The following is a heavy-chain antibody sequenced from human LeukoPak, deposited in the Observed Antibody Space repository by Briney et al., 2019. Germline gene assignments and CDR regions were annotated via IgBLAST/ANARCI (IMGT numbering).Heavy chain of an antibody. CDR1: GVTFSSYA. CDR3: ATNPMTGYHLGDHFYFYMAV. Sequence: SVKVSCKASGVTFSSYAISWVRQAPGQGLEWIGGLRPVFGPINSARKFQDRVTLTKDDSTTTAYMELRSLRSEDTAVYYCATNPMTGYHLGDHFYFYMAVWGKGTTVTVS. V-gene: IGHV1-69*05. CDR2: LRPVFGPI. D-gene: IGHD1-20*01. J-gene: IGHJ6*03.